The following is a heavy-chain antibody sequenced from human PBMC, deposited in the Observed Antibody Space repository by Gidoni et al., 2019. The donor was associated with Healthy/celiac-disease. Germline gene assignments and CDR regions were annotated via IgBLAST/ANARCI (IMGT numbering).Heavy chain of an antibody. Sequence: EVQLVESGGGLVQPGRSLRLSCAASVFTFDDYAMHWVRQAPGKGLEWVSGISWNSGSIGYADSVKGRFTISRDNAKNSLYLQMNSLRAEDTALYYCAKGGYYDSSGYFEWDYWGQGTLVTVSS. J-gene: IGHJ4*02. CDR1: VFTFDDYA. D-gene: IGHD3-22*01. CDR2: ISWNSGSI. CDR3: AKGGYYDSSGYFEWDY. V-gene: IGHV3-9*01.